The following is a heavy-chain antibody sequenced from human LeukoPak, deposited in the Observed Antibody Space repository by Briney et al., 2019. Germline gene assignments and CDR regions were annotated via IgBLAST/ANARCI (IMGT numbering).Heavy chain of an antibody. V-gene: IGHV3-21*01. J-gene: IGHJ4*02. CDR3: ARDSFAGYDSSGYSSYDY. CDR1: GFSFSDYS. CDR2: ISSYSTYI. D-gene: IGHD3-22*01. Sequence: GGSLRLSCAASGFSFSDYSMNWVRQAPGKGLEWVSFISSYSTYIYYADSLKGRFTISRDNAKNTLYLQMNSLRAEDTAVYYCARDSFAGYDSSGYSSYDYWGQGTLVTVSS.